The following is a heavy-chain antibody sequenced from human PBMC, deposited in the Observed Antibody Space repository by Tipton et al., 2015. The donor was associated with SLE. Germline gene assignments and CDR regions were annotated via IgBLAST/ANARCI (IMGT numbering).Heavy chain of an antibody. J-gene: IGHJ6*03. Sequence: TLSLTCTVSGYSISSGYYWGWIRQPPGKGLEWIGSIYHSGSTYYNPSLKSRVTISVDTSKNQFSLKLSSVTAADTAVYYCARWAADSYMDVWGKGTPVTVSS. CDR1: GYSISSGYY. CDR3: ARWAADSYMDV. CDR2: IYHSGST. V-gene: IGHV4-38-2*02. D-gene: IGHD6-13*01.